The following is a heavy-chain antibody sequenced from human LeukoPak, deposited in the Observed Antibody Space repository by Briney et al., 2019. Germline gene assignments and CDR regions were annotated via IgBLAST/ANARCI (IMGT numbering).Heavy chain of an antibody. CDR1: GFTFNTYA. V-gene: IGHV3-23*01. Sequence: GGSLRLSCAASGFTFNTYAMSWVRQAPGKGLEWVSSNSGSGGSTYYADSVEGRFTISRDNSKNTLYLQMNSLRAEDTAVYYCAAPRYDKDAFDIWGQGTMVTVSS. CDR3: AAPRYDKDAFDI. J-gene: IGHJ3*02. D-gene: IGHD3-22*01. CDR2: NSGSGGST.